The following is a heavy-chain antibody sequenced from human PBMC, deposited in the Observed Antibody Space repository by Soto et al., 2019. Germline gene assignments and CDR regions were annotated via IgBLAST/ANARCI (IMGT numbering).Heavy chain of an antibody. Sequence: GGSLRLSCAASGFTFSSYAMSWVRQAPGKGLEWVSAISGSGGSTYYADSVKGRFTISRDNSKNTLYLQMNSLRAEDTAVYYCAKTIVVVVAATQFDYWGQGTLVTVSS. CDR3: AKTIVVVVAATQFDY. CDR1: GFTFSSYA. J-gene: IGHJ4*02. V-gene: IGHV3-23*01. CDR2: ISGSGGST. D-gene: IGHD2-15*01.